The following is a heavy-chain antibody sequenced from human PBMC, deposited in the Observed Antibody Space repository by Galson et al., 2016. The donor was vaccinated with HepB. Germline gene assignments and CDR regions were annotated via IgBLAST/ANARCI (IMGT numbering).Heavy chain of an antibody. J-gene: IGHJ6*02. D-gene: IGHD3-10*02. CDR1: GFSFSQYY. Sequence: SLRLSCAASGFSFSQYYFNWVRQVPGKGLEWISTINNNDDSTYYADSVQGRFTISRDKSKNTLFLQMNSLRAEDTAVYYCAKDWSTTTCVQGCLDVWGQGTTVTVSS. CDR3: AKDWSTTTCVQGCLDV. V-gene: IGHV3-23*01. CDR2: INNNDDST.